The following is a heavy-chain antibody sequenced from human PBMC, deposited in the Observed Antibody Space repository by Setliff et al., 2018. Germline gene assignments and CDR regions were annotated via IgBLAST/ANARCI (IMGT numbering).Heavy chain of an antibody. V-gene: IGHV3-30*02. J-gene: IGHJ4*02. CDR2: IRYDRSMT. Sequence: GGSLRLSCAASGFSFSAYGMHWVRQAPGKGLEWVAFIRYDRSMTFYRDSVKGRFTISRDTSKSTLYLQMTSLRPEDTGIYYCAKVKKPLIRGSGFDYWGRGTLVTVSS. CDR3: AKVKKPLIRGSGFDY. CDR1: GFSFSAYG. D-gene: IGHD2-8*01.